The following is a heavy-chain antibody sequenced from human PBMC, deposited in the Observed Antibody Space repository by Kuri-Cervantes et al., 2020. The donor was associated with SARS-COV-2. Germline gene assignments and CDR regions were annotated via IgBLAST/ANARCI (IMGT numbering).Heavy chain of an antibody. J-gene: IGHJ4*02. D-gene: IGHD6-25*01. CDR3: AREGITAAGRDFDY. CDR2: ISYDGNIR. Sequence: GESLKISCAASGFTFSTYALHWVRQAPGKGLGWVSIISYDGNIRYYADSVKGRFTISRDNSKSTLYLQMNSLRAEDTALYFCAREGITAAGRDFDYWGQGTLVTVSS. V-gene: IGHV3-30-3*01. CDR1: GFTFSTYA.